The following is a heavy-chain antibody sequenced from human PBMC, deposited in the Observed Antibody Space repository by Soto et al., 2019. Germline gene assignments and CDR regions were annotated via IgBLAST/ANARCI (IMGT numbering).Heavy chain of an antibody. D-gene: IGHD1-26*01. V-gene: IGHV4-59*01. CDR1: GGCISSYY. J-gene: IGHJ5*02. CDR2: IYYSGST. Sequence: PSETLSLTCTVSGGCISSYYWSWIRQPPGKGLEWIGYIYYSGSTNYNPSLKSRVTISVDTSKNQFSLKLSSVTAADTAVYYCAWFSELLDWLVPWGPGTLV. CDR3: AWFSELLDWLVP.